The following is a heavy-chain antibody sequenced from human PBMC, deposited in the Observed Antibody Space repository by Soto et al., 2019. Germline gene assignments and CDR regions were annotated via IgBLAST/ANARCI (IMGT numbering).Heavy chain of an antibody. CDR3: ARDRYGDYSHFDY. Sequence: EVQLVESGGGLVKPGGSLRLSCAASGFTFSSYSMNWVRQAPGKGLEWVSSISSSSSYIYYADSVKGRFTISRDNAKNSLYLQMNSLRAEDTAVYYCARDRYGDYSHFDYWGQGTLVTVSS. CDR2: ISSSSSYI. D-gene: IGHD4-17*01. V-gene: IGHV3-21*01. J-gene: IGHJ4*02. CDR1: GFTFSSYS.